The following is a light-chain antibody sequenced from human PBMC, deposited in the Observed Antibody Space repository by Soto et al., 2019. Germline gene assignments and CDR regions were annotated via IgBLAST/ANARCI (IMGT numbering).Light chain of an antibody. CDR1: QSVSSN. J-gene: IGKJ4*01. V-gene: IGKV3-15*01. CDR3: QQYNNRPPLT. CDR2: CAS. Sequence: EILMTQSPATLSVSPGERATLSCRASQSVSSNLAWYQQKPGQAPRVLLYCASTRATGIPARFRGSGSGTEFTLTITSRQSEDFAVYYCQQYNNRPPLTFGGGTKVDIK.